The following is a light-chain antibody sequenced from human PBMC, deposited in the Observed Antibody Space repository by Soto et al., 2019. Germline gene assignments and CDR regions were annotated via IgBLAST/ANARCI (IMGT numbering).Light chain of an antibody. CDR2: GAS. V-gene: IGKV3-15*01. CDR1: QSVSTN. J-gene: IGKJ1*01. Sequence: EIVMTQSPATLSVSPGERASLSCRASQSVSTNLVWYQQKPGQAPRLLIYGASTRATGIPARFSGSGSGTEFTLTISSLQSEDFAVYYCQQYHDWPRTFGQGTKVEIK. CDR3: QQYHDWPRT.